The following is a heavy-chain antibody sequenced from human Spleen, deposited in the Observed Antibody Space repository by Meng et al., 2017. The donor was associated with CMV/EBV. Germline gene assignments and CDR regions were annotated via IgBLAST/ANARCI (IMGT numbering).Heavy chain of an antibody. CDR3: ARDQLIDPLGDFDY. V-gene: IGHV4-4*07. D-gene: IGHD1-1*01. CDR2: IYTSGST. Sequence: VQLQESCPGLVKPSEILSLTCNVYGGSISSYYWSWIRQPAGKGLEWIGSIYTSGSTNYNPSLKSRVTMSVDTSKNQFSLKLSSVTAADTAVYYCARDQLIDPLGDFDYWGQGTLVTVSS. CDR1: GGSISSYY. J-gene: IGHJ4*02.